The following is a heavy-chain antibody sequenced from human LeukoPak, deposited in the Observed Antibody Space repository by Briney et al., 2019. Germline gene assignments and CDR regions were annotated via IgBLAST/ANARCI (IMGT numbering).Heavy chain of an antibody. CDR2: ITGSGDNA. V-gene: IGHV3-23*01. D-gene: IGHD3-10*01. Sequence: GGSLRLSCAASGFTFNNYAMTWVRQAPGKGLEWISAITGSGDNAYYADSVKGRLTISRDNSENTLYLQMSSLRAEDTAVYYCAKDRPPGSSGFDCWGQGTLVTVSS. CDR3: AKDRPPGSSGFDC. J-gene: IGHJ4*02. CDR1: GFTFNNYA.